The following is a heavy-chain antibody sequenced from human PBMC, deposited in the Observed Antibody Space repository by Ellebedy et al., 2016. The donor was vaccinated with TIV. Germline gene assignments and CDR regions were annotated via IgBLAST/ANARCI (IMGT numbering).Heavy chain of an antibody. V-gene: IGHV3-13*01. J-gene: IGHJ4*03. CDR1: GFTFSSYD. D-gene: IGHD2-21*01. CDR3: ARARFGDTAVDY. Sequence: GGSLRLSCAASGFTFSSYDMHWVRQGTGKGLEWVSAIGTAGDTYYPGSVKGRFTISRENAKNSLYLQITSLRAEDTAVYYCARARFGDTAVDYWGQGTLVTVSS. CDR2: IGTAGDT.